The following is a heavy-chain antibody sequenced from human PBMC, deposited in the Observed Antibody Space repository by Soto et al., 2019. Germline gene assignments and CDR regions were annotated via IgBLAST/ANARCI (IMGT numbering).Heavy chain of an antibody. CDR1: GFTFSSYA. J-gene: IGHJ6*02. D-gene: IGHD6-19*01. CDR2: ISYDGSNK. CDR3: ARDRGRSGWYGKRDYYYYGMDV. Sequence: GGSLSLSCAASGFTFSSYAMHWVRQAPGKGLEWVAVISYDGSNKYYADSVKGRFTISRDNSKNTLYLQMNSLRAEDTAVYYCARDRGRSGWYGKRDYYYYGMDVWGQGTTVTVSS. V-gene: IGHV3-30-3*01.